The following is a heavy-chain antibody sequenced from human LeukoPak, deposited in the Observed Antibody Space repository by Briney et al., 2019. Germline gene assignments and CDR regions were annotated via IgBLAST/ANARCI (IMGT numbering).Heavy chain of an antibody. D-gene: IGHD2-2*01. CDR3: ARRGSTYANWYFDL. J-gene: IGHJ2*01. CDR2: ISSSSTRT. CDR1: GFSFSDSA. Sequence: GGSLRLSCAASGFSFSDSAMTWVRQAPGKGLEGVSGISSSSTRTYYADSVKGRFTISRDNSKNTLYLQMNSLRAEDTAAYFCARRGSTYANWYFDLWGRGSLVAVSS. V-gene: IGHV3-23*01.